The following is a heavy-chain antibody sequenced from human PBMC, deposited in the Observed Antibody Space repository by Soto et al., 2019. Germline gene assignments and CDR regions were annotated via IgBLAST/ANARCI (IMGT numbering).Heavy chain of an antibody. CDR3: ARAIQDTAMEPYYYDSSGYYIDAFDI. J-gene: IGHJ3*02. D-gene: IGHD3-22*01. Sequence: SVKVSCKASGGTFSSYAISWVRQAPGQGLEWMGGIIPIFGTANYAQKFQGRVTITADESTSTAYMELSSLRSEDTAVYYCARAIQDTAMEPYYYDSSGYYIDAFDICRQGTMFTVS. CDR2: IIPIFGTA. CDR1: GGTFSSYA. V-gene: IGHV1-69*13.